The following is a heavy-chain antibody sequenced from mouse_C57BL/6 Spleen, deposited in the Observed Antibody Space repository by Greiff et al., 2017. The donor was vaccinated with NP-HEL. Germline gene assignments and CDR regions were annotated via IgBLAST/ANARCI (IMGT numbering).Heavy chain of an antibody. D-gene: IGHD2-5*01. J-gene: IGHJ1*03. CDR1: GFTFSDYY. CDR2: INYDGSST. CDR3: ARERAYYSNHWSFDV. Sequence: EVHLVESEGGLVQPGSSMKLSCTASGFTFSDYYMAWVRQVPEKGLEWVANINYDGSSTYYLDSLKSRFIISRDNAKNILYLQMSSLKSEDTATYYCARERAYYSNHWSFDVWGTGTTVTVSS. V-gene: IGHV5-16*01.